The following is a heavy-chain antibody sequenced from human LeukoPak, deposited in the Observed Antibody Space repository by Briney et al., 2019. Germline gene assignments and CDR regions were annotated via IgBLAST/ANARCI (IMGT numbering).Heavy chain of an antibody. J-gene: IGHJ4*02. D-gene: IGHD3-22*01. V-gene: IGHV1-24*01. CDR2: FDPEDGET. CDR3: ATWAYYYDSSGSPA. Sequence: ASVTVSCKVSGYTLTELSMHWVRQAPGKGLGWMGGFDPEDGETIYAQKFQGRVTMTEDTSTDTAYMELSSLRSEDTAVYYCATWAYYYDSSGSPAWGQGTLVTVSS. CDR1: GYTLTELS.